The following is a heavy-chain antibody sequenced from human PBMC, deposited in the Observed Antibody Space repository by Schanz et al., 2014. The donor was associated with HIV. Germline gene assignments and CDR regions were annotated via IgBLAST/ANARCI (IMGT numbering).Heavy chain of an antibody. D-gene: IGHD2-2*01. CDR3: ARDSQLFCSSTSCLFDC. Sequence: EVHLVESGGVVVQPGGSLRLACAVSGFTFTDYSLHWVRQAPGKGLEWLSVISSDGGHSYYADSVKGRFTISRDNSKDSLFLQMNSLRAEDTAVYYCARDSQLFCSSTSCLFDCWGQGTLVTVSS. V-gene: IGHV3-43*01. J-gene: IGHJ4*02. CDR1: GFTFTDYS. CDR2: ISSDGGHS.